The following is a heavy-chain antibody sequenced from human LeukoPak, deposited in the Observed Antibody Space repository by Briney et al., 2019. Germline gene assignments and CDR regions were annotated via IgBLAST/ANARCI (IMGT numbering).Heavy chain of an antibody. CDR3: ARNDYSNNEYFQH. J-gene: IGHJ1*01. CDR2: IYSGGST. CDR1: GFTLSSNY. D-gene: IGHD4-11*01. V-gene: IGHV3-66*01. Sequence: GGSLRLSCAASGFTLSSNYMSWVRQAPGKGLEWVSVIYSGGSTYYADSVKGRFTISRDNSKNTLYLQMNSLRAEDTAVYYCARNDYSNNEYFQHWGQGTLVTVSS.